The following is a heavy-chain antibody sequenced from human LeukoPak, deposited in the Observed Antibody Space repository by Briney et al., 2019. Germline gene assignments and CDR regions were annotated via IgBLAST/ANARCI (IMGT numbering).Heavy chain of an antibody. Sequence: SETLSLTCTVSGGSISSGDYYWGWIRQPPGKGLEWIGNIYYSGSTYYNPSLKSRVRLSLDTSMNQFSLKVNSLTVADTAVYYCVRFFHYDASRPPFWGQGTLVAVSS. V-gene: IGHV4-39*01. CDR3: VRFFHYDASRPPF. CDR1: GGSISSGDYY. J-gene: IGHJ4*02. D-gene: IGHD3-16*01. CDR2: IYYSGST.